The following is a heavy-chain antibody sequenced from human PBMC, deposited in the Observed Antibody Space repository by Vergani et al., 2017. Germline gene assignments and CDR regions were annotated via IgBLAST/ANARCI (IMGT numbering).Heavy chain of an antibody. CDR3: ARSANYYLHSRDHPRDYYFDY. CDR2: IYYDGST. CDR1: GDSIRGTNW. D-gene: IGHD3-22*01. Sequence: QVQLQESGPGLVKPPGTLSLTCTVSGDSIRGTNWCTWVRQSPGKGLEWIGEIYYDGSTNYNPSLKSRVSISVDKSKKQFSLHLSSVTAADTAVYLCARSANYYLHSRDHPRDYYFDYWGRGTLVTVSS. J-gene: IGHJ4*02. V-gene: IGHV4-4*01.